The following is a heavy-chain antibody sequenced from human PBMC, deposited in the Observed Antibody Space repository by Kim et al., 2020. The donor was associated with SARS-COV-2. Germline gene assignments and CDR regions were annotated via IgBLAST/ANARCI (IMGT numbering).Heavy chain of an antibody. CDR1: GGSISHYY. CDR3: FRGGGLFDY. Sequence: SETLSLTCSVSGGSISHYYWSWIRQSAGKGLEWIGYIYYTGSTNYNPSLKSRVTMSVDSSKNQVSLKVTSVTAADTAVYYCFRGGGLFDYWGSGTLVTV. J-gene: IGHJ4*02. CDR2: IYYTGST. V-gene: IGHV4-59*13. D-gene: IGHD3-16*01.